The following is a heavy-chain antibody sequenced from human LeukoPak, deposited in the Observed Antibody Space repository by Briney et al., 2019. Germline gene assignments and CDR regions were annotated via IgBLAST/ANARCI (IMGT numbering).Heavy chain of an antibody. Sequence: GGSLRLSCVGSGFSFSSFAMSWVRQGPGRGLELVSTISGGGPLTYYADSVKGRFTISRDDSKNIQFLEMSSLRPEDTAVYFCAKRITATTGFYFDSWGQGALVTVSA. CDR2: ISGGGPLT. V-gene: IGHV3-23*01. CDR1: GFSFSSFA. J-gene: IGHJ4*02. D-gene: IGHD1-26*01. CDR3: AKRITATTGFYFDS.